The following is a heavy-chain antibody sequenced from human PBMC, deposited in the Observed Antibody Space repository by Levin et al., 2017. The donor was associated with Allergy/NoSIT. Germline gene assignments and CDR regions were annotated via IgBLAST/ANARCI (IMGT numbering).Heavy chain of an antibody. CDR1: GFTFSNYA. CDR3: AKVGLRLGGDY. Sequence: GSLRLSCAASGFTFSNYAMSWVRQAPGKGLEWVSTLSGSGGSTYYADSVKGRFTISRDNSKNTLYLQMNSLRAEDTAVYYCAKVGLRLGGDYWGQGTLVTVSS. V-gene: IGHV3-23*01. CDR2: LSGSGGST. J-gene: IGHJ4*02. D-gene: IGHD3-16*01.